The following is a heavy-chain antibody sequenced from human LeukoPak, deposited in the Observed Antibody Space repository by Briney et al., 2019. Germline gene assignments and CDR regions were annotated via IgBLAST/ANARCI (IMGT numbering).Heavy chain of an antibody. D-gene: IGHD6-13*01. V-gene: IGHV4-61*02. J-gene: IGHJ3*02. Sequence: SETLSLTCTVSGGSISSGSYYWSWIRQPAGKGLEWIGRIYTSGSTNYNPSLKSRVTISVDTSKNQFSLKLSSVTAADTAVYYCAREGSWYSLAFDIWGQGTMVTVSS. CDR2: IYTSGST. CDR3: AREGSWYSLAFDI. CDR1: GGSISSGSYY.